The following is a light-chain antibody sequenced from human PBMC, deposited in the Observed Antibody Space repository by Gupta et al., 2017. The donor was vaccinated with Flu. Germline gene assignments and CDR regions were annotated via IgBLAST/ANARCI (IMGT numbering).Light chain of an antibody. V-gene: IGLV7-46*01. CDR1: TGTVTSGHY. CDR2: DTS. Sequence: QAVVTQEPSLTVSPEGTVTLTCGSSTGTVTSGHYPYWFQQKPGQAPRTLIYDTSNKHSWTPARFSGSLLGGKDALTLSGAQPEDEAEYYCLLSSGGARVFGAGTKLTVL. CDR3: LLSSGGARV. J-gene: IGLJ3*02.